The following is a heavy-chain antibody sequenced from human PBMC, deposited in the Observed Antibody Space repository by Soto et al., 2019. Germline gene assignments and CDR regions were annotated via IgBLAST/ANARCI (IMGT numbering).Heavy chain of an antibody. CDR3: ASIGATMIVAFAY. Sequence: PSETLSLTCAVYGGSFSGYYWSWIRQPPGKGLEWIGEINHSGSTNYNPSLKSRVTISVDTSKNQFSLKLSSVTAADTAVYYCASIGATMIVAFAYWGQGTLVTVSS. CDR1: GGSFSGYY. CDR2: INHSGST. J-gene: IGHJ4*02. D-gene: IGHD3-22*01. V-gene: IGHV4-34*01.